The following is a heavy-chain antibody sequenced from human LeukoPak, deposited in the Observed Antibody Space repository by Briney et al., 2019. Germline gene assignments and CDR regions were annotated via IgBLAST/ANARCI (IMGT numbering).Heavy chain of an antibody. J-gene: IGHJ4*02. CDR1: GGSISSSSYY. V-gene: IGHV4-39*01. CDR2: IYYSGST. Sequence: SETLSLTCTVSGGSISSSSYYWGWIRQPPGKGLEWIGSIYYSGSTYYNPSLKSRVTISVDTSKNQFSLKLSSVTAADTAVYYCARLPPGTYYDSSGYSNYYFDYWGQGTLVTVSS. CDR3: ARLPPGTYYDSSGYSNYYFDY. D-gene: IGHD3-22*01.